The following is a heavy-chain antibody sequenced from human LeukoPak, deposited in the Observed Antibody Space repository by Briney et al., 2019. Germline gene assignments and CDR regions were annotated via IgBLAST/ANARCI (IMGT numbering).Heavy chain of an antibody. CDR1: AFTFSSNE. J-gene: IGHJ4*02. V-gene: IGHV3-48*03. CDR3: ARGDNSSTWNYSFDY. D-gene: IGHD6-13*01. Sequence: GGSLRLSCVASAFTFSSNEMRWVRQAPGKGLGWVSYISNSGRTIHYADSAKGRFTISRDNAKSSLFLHMNSLRAEDTAVYYCARGDNSSTWNYSFDYWAQGTLVTVSS. CDR2: ISNSGRTI.